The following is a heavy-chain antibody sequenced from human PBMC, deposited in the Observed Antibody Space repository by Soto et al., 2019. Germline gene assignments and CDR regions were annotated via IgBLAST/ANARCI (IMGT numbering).Heavy chain of an antibody. D-gene: IGHD3-9*01. J-gene: IGHJ6*02. CDR3: ARMKGLVNPSTNYGLDV. CDR2: IAPILGIA. Sequence: QVQLVQSGAEVRKSGSSVKVSCKTSGDTFNKYTLNWVRQAPGQGLEWMGKIAPILGIANYAQKIQRRLTITADKSTNTVYMELNSLTSEDTAVYYCARMKGLVNPSTNYGLDVWGQGTTVSVSS. V-gene: IGHV1-69*02. CDR1: GDTFNKYT.